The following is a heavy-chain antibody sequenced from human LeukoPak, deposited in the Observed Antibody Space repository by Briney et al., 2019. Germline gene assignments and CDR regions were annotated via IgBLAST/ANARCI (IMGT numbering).Heavy chain of an antibody. D-gene: IGHD5-18*01. CDR1: GGSFSGYY. CDR3: ARESRYTYGPGYYYMGV. CDR2: INHSGST. J-gene: IGHJ6*03. V-gene: IGHV4-34*01. Sequence: PSETLSLTCAVYGGSFSGYYWSWIRQPPGKGLEWIGEINHSGSTNYNPSLESRVTISRDSAKNQFSLKLSSVTAADTAVYYCARESRYTYGPGYYYMGVWGKGTTVTVSS.